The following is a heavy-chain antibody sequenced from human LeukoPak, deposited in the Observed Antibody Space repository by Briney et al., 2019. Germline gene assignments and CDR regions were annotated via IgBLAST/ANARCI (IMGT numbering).Heavy chain of an antibody. Sequence: ASVKVSCKASGYTFTSYDINWVRQATGQGLEWMGWMNPNSGNTGYAQKFQGRVTMTRNTSISTAYMELSSLRSEDTAVYYCARGEIPYCSGGSCPNYYYYGMDVWGQGTTVTVSS. D-gene: IGHD2-15*01. V-gene: IGHV1-8*01. J-gene: IGHJ6*02. CDR1: GYTFTSYD. CDR3: ARGEIPYCSGGSCPNYYYYGMDV. CDR2: MNPNSGNT.